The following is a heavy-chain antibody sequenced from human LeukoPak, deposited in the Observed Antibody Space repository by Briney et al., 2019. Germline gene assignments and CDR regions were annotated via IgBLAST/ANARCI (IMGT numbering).Heavy chain of an antibody. CDR1: GFTFSSYA. V-gene: IGHV3-23*01. J-gene: IGHJ4*02. Sequence: GGSLRLSCAASGFTFSSYAMSWVRQAPGKGLEWVSAISGSGGSTYYADSVKGRFTISRDNSRNTLYLQMNSLRAEDTAVYYCAKRPGYCSSTSCYERSDYWGQGTLVTVSS. CDR2: ISGSGGST. CDR3: AKRPGYCSSTSCYERSDY. D-gene: IGHD2-2*01.